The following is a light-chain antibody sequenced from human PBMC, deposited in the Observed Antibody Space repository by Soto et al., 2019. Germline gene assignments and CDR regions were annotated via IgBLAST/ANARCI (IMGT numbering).Light chain of an antibody. V-gene: IGLV2-8*01. Sequence: QSALTQPPSASGSPGQSVTISCTGTKSDIGVYDFVSWCQQHPGKAPRLIIYEVVQRPSGVPDRFSGSKSGNTASLTVSGLQAADEADYFCKSYAGSNTYVFGSGTKLTVL. CDR3: KSYAGSNTYV. J-gene: IGLJ1*01. CDR1: KSDIGVYDF. CDR2: EVV.